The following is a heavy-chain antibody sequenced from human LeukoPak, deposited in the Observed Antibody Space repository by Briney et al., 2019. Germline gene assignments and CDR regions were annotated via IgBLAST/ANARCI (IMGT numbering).Heavy chain of an antibody. J-gene: IGHJ6*02. CDR2: IFYTGRT. CDR3: GREPCSGGSCGFVDG. CDR1: GASISSGSDY. D-gene: IGHD2-15*01. V-gene: IGHV4-61*01. Sequence: KPSETLSLTCIVSGASISSGSDYWPWARQPPGKGLQRLAYIFYTGRTNYNPSLKSRVTTSVNTTKNQFSLKLKSVTAAERAVYYCGREPCSGGSCGFVDGGGQGTTVTV.